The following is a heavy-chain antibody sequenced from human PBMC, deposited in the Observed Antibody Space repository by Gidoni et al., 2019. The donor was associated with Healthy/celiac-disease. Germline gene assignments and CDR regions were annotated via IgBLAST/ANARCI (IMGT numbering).Heavy chain of an antibody. D-gene: IGHD3-10*01. V-gene: IGHV4-34*01. CDR1: GGSFSGYY. Sequence: QVQLQQWGAGLLKPSETLSLTCAVYGGSFSGYYWSWIRQPPGKGLEWIGEINHSGSTNYNPSLKSRVTISVDTSKNQFSLKLSSVTAADTAVYYCATLWFGDDWFDPWGQGTLVTVSS. CDR2: INHSGST. CDR3: ATLWFGDDWFDP. J-gene: IGHJ5*02.